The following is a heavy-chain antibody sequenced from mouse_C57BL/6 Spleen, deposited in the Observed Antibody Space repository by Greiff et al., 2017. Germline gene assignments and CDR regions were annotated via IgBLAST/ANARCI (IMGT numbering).Heavy chain of an antibody. J-gene: IGHJ3*01. CDR1: GYSITSGYY. CDR2: ISYDGTN. Sequence: DVQLVESGPGLVKPSQSLSLTCSVTGYSITSGYYWNWIRHFPGNNLEWMGYISYDGTNNYNPSLKNRISITRDTSKNQFFLKLNSVTTADTATYDCARERIYDGYDWFAYWGQGTLVTVSA. V-gene: IGHV3-6*01. D-gene: IGHD2-3*01. CDR3: ARERIYDGYDWFAY.